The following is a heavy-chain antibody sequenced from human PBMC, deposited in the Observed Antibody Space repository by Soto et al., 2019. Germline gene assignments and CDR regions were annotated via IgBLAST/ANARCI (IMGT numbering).Heavy chain of an antibody. V-gene: IGHV1-69*04. J-gene: IGHJ4*02. CDR1: GGDLTNSG. D-gene: IGHD1-20*01. CDR2: IFPLLAMV. Sequence: QVHLVQSGAEMKKPGSSVKVSCKVSGGDLTNSGISWVRQAPGQGLEWMGGIFPLLAMVDYSQKFQGRVTIPADESPNTAYLGLGSPRSQDTAVYYCAQEDVTGFKSWGQGTLVIVSS. CDR3: AQEDVTGFKS.